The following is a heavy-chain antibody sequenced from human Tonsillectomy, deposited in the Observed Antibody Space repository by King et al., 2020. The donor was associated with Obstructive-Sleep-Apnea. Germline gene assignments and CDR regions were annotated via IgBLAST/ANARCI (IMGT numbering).Heavy chain of an antibody. V-gene: IGHV1-2*02. D-gene: IGHD2-15*01. J-gene: IGHJ6*02. CDR1: GYTFTGYY. CDR2: INPNSGGT. CDR3: ARDRPNCSGGSCSSFYYYGMDV. Sequence: VQLVQSGAEVKKPWASVKVSCKASGYTFTGYYMHWVRQAPGQGLEWMGWINPNSGGTNYAQKFQGRVTMTRDTSISTAYMELSRLRSDDTAVYYCARDRPNCSGGSCSSFYYYGMDVWGQGTTVTVSS.